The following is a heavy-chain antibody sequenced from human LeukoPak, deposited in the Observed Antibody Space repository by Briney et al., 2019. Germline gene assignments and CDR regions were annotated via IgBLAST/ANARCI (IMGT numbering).Heavy chain of an antibody. J-gene: IGHJ5*02. D-gene: IGHD3-22*01. CDR3: ARECYDSSGYYSPGHWFDP. Sequence: ASVKVSCKASGYTFTSYGISWVRQAPGQGLEWMGWINAYNGNTNYAQKLQGRVTMTTDTSTSTAYMELRSLRSDDTAVYCCARECYDSSGYYSPGHWFDPWGQGTLVTVSS. V-gene: IGHV1-18*01. CDR1: GYTFTSYG. CDR2: INAYNGNT.